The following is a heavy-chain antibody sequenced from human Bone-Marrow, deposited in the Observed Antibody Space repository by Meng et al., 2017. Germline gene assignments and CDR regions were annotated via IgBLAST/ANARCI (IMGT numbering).Heavy chain of an antibody. CDR3: ARDYYDSSGPDY. Sequence: SVKVSCTASGGTFSSYTISWVRQAPGQGLEWIGRIIPILGIANYAQKFQGRVTITADKSTSTAYMELSSLRSEDTAVYYCARDYYDSSGPDYWGQGTLVTVSS. CDR2: IIPILGIA. J-gene: IGHJ4*02. D-gene: IGHD3-22*01. CDR1: GGTFSSYT. V-gene: IGHV1-69*04.